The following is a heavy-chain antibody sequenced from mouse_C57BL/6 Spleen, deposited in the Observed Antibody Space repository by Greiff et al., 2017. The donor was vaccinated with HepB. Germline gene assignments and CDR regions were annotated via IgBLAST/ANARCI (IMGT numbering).Heavy chain of an antibody. CDR1: GFTFSSYG. D-gene: IGHD3-2*02. J-gene: IGHJ2*01. V-gene: IGHV5-6*01. CDR2: ISSGGSYT. CDR3: ASPHHSGYLYFDY. Sequence: EVKLVESGGDLVKPGGSLKLSCAASGFTFSSYGMSWVRQTPDKRLEWVATISSGGSYTYYPDSVKGRFTISRDNAKNTLYLQMSSLKSEDTAMYYCASPHHSGYLYFDYWGQGTTLTVSS.